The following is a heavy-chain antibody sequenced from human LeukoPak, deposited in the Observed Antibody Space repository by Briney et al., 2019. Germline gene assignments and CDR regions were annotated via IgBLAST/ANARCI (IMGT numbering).Heavy chain of an antibody. J-gene: IGHJ4*02. CDR2: IYPGDSDT. D-gene: IGHD3-22*01. V-gene: IGHV5-51*01. Sequence: GESLKISCKGSGYGFTSYWIAWVRQMPGKGLEWMGIIYPGDSDTRYSPSFQGQVTFSADKSISTAYLHWSSLEASDTAMYYCARPFYDSSGYGGFQYWGQGTLVSVSS. CDR1: GYGFTSYW. CDR3: ARPFYDSSGYGGFQY.